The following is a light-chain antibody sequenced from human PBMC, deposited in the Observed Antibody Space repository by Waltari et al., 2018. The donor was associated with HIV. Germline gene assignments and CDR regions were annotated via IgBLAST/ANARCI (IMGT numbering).Light chain of an antibody. J-gene: IGLJ2*01. V-gene: IGLV2-8*01. CDR2: EVN. CDR3: TSYEGKNNLV. Sequence: QSALTQPPSAPGSPGQSVTISCTGTSTDVPTYNYVSWYQQHPGEAPKILIYEVNKRPSGVPDRFSGSKSGNTASLTVSGLQADDEADYYCTSYEGKNNLVFGGGTKLTVL. CDR1: STDVPTYNY.